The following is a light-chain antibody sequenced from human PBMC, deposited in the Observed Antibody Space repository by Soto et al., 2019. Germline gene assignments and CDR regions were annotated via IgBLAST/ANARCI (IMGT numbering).Light chain of an antibody. CDR1: QDISVY. CDR3: QHYNNLRYT. Sequence: DIQMTQSPSSLSASVGDRVTITCQASQDISVYLNWYQQKPGKAPKLLISDASNLETGVPSRFSGSGSGTDFTFSISSLQPEDFATDYGQHYNNLRYTFGQGTKLEIK. J-gene: IGKJ2*01. CDR2: DAS. V-gene: IGKV1-33*01.